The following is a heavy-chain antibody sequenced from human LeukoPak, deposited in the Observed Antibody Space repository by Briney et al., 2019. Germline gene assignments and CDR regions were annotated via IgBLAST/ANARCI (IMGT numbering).Heavy chain of an antibody. V-gene: IGHV3-30*18. CDR2: ISHDGSNK. Sequence: GRSLRLSCAASEFTFSAYGMHWVRQAPGKGLELVAVISHDGSNKYYADSVKGRFTISRDNSKNTLYLQMNSLRPEDTAMYYCAKQQVARYYGMDVWGQGTTVTVSS. CDR3: AKQQVARYYGMDV. D-gene: IGHD6-13*01. CDR1: EFTFSAYG. J-gene: IGHJ6*02.